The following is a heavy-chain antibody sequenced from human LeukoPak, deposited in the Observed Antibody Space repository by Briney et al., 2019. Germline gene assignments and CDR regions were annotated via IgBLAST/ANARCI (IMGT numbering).Heavy chain of an antibody. J-gene: IGHJ4*02. D-gene: IGHD5-18*01. CDR3: ARGGYSYGYGFDY. Sequence: GGSLRLSCAASGFTFSNYWMSWVRQAPGKGLEWVSAISGNGGSTYYADSVKGRFAISRDTSKNALYLQMNSLRAEDTAVYYCARGGYSYGYGFDYWGQGTLVTVSS. V-gene: IGHV3-23*01. CDR1: GFTFSNYW. CDR2: ISGNGGST.